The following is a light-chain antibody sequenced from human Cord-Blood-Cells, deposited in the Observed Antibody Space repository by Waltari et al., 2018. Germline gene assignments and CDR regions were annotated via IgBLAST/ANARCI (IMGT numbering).Light chain of an antibody. CDR3: SSYTSSSTLV. CDR2: DVS. Sequence: QSALTQPATVSGSPGRSITLPCTGTGGAVGGYHYAAWYQQHPGKAPKLMIYDVSNRPSGVSNRFSGSKSGNTASLTISGLQAEDEADYYCSSYTSSSTLVFGGGTKLTVL. V-gene: IGLV2-14*01. J-gene: IGLJ2*01. CDR1: GGAVGGYHY.